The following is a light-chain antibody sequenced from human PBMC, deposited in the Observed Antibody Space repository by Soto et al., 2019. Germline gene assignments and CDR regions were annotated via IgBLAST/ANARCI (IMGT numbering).Light chain of an antibody. J-gene: IGKJ3*01. V-gene: IGKV3-20*01. CDR2: GAS. CDR1: QTVSSSC. CDR3: QQYGTSSFT. Sequence: EIVLTQSPGTLSLSPGERATLSCRASQTVSSSCLAWYQQKPGQAPRLLIYGASSRATDIPDRFSGSVSGTDFTLTISRLDPEDFAVYYCQQYGTSSFTFGPGTKVDIK.